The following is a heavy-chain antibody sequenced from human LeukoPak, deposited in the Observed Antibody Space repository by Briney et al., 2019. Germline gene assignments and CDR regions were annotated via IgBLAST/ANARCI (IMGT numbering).Heavy chain of an antibody. D-gene: IGHD3-3*01. CDR1: GGSISSGGYY. CDR3: ARDWSGPYYFDY. Sequence: PSEALSLTCTVSGGSISSGGYYWTWIRQPPGKGLEWIGYMSQSGSTYYNPSLKSRVTISVDTSKSQFSLKLTSVTAADTAVYYCARDWSGPYYFDYWGQGTLVTVSS. CDR2: MSQSGST. J-gene: IGHJ4*01. V-gene: IGHV4-31*03.